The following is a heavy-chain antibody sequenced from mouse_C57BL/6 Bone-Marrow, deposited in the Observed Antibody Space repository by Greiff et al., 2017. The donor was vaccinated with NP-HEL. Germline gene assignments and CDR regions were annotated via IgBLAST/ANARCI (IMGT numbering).Heavy chain of an antibody. Sequence: QVQLQQPGAELVMPGASVKLSCKASGYTFTSYWMHWVKQRPGQGLEWIGEIDPSDSYTNYNQKFKGKSTLTVDKSSSTAYMQLSRQTSEDTAVYFCAREIYYDILYAMDYGGQGTSVTVSS. D-gene: IGHD2-4*01. J-gene: IGHJ4*01. CDR3: AREIYYDILYAMDY. V-gene: IGHV1-69*01. CDR1: GYTFTSYW. CDR2: IDPSDSYT.